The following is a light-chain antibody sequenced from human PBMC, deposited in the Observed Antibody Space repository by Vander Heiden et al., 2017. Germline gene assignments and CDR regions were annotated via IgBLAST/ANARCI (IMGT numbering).Light chain of an antibody. CDR3: QQDDNFPFT. Sequence: ASTGDRVTITCRASQGISSYLAWYQQKPGKAPKLLIYAASTLQSGVPSRFSGSGSGTDFALTINFLQPEDFTTYYCQQDDNFPFTFGPGTKVDIK. CDR2: AAS. V-gene: IGKV1-8*01. J-gene: IGKJ3*01. CDR1: QGISSY.